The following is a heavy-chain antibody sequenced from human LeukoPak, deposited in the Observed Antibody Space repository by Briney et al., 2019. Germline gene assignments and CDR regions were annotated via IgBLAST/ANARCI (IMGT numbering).Heavy chain of an antibody. CDR1: GFTFSSYS. J-gene: IGHJ4*02. CDR3: ARARYGGSGSYGY. V-gene: IGHV3-48*01. CDR2: IGSSSSTI. Sequence: GGSLRLSCAASGFTFSSYSMNWVRQAPGKGLEGVSYIGSSSSTIYYVDAVKGRFTISRDNATTSLYLQMNSLRAEDTAVYYCARARYGGSGSYGYWGQGTLVTVSS. D-gene: IGHD1-26*01.